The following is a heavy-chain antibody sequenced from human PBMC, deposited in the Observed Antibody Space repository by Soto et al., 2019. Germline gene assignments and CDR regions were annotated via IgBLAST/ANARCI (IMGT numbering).Heavy chain of an antibody. CDR1: GFTFSSYW. D-gene: IGHD2-2*01. CDR2: IKRDGSEK. V-gene: IGHV3-7*01. J-gene: IGHJ4*02. CDR3: ARAQLPPECSSASCYVDY. Sequence: EVQLVESGGGLVQPGGPLRVSCAASGFTFSSYWMTWVRQVPGKGLEWVANIKRDGSEKYYVDSVRGRFTISRDNAQDSLYLQMNSLRAEDTAVYYCARAQLPPECSSASCYVDYWGQGALVTVSS.